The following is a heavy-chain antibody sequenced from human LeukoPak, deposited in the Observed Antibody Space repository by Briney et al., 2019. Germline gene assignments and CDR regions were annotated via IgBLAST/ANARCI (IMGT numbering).Heavy chain of an antibody. J-gene: IGHJ4*02. CDR1: GFAFSSFG. V-gene: IGHV3-23*01. CDR3: AKDVGLCSGDSCSFFDY. CDR2: ISAGGENT. Sequence: GGSLRLSCAASGFAFSSFGMTWVRQAPGKGLEWVSTISAGGENTHYADSVKGRFTISRDNSKNTLYLQMNTLRAEDTALYYCAKDVGLCSGDSCSFFDYWGQGTLVTVSS. D-gene: IGHD2-15*01.